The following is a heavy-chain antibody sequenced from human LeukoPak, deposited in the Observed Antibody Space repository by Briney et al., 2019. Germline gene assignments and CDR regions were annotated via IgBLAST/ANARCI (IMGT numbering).Heavy chain of an antibody. CDR3: ARDDARGGSFLDYLRYFQL. Sequence: SETLSLTCTGSGCSISSGSYSRNWIRQPAGMRLEWIGRIYTSGTTNYNPSLKSRVTISVDTSKNHFSLNLSAVTAADTAVYYCARDDARGGSFLDYLRYFQLWGQGTLVTVSS. CDR1: GCSISSGSYS. J-gene: IGHJ1*01. D-gene: IGHD5-12*01. V-gene: IGHV4-61*02. CDR2: IYTSGTT.